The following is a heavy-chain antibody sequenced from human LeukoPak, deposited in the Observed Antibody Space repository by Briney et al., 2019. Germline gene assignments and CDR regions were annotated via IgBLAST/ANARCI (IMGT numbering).Heavy chain of an antibody. CDR2: VFYSGSN. CDR3: ARRNTADASIDF. D-gene: IGHD4-17*01. J-gene: IGHJ4*02. Sequence: SETLSLTCSVSGGSIIGHWWSWIRQPPGKGLEWIGDVFYSGSNSYNPPLKSRLTISLDTSKNQFSLNLRSVTATDTAMYYCARRNTADASIDFWGQGTLVTVSS. CDR1: GGSIIGHW. V-gene: IGHV4-59*08.